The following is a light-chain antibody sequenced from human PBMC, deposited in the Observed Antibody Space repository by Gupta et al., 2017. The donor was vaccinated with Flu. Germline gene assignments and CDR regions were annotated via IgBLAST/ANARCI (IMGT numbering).Light chain of an antibody. V-gene: IGKV1-5*03. CDR3: HQYNSYSPET. CDR2: KAS. J-gene: IGKJ2*01. CDR1: QSINNW. Sequence: STLSASVGDRVTITCRASQSINNWLAWYQQKPWKAPKLLIYKASSLQSGVPSRFSGSGSGTEFSLTISSLQPDDFAIYYCHQYNSYSPETFGQGTKLEIK.